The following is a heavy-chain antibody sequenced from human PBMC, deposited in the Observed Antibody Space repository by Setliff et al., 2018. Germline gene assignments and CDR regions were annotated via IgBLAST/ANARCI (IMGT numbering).Heavy chain of an antibody. Sequence: GGSLRLSCATSGFTFSTHAMHWARQAPGKGLDWVAMIWSDGNTTYYADSVKGRFTVSRDNSKNTLYLQMNSRRVEDTAVYYCVTDPPFSGWSFDSWGQGTLVTVSS. CDR3: VTDPPFSGWSFDS. D-gene: IGHD6-19*01. CDR1: GFTFSTHA. V-gene: IGHV3-33*01. J-gene: IGHJ4*02. CDR2: IWSDGNTT.